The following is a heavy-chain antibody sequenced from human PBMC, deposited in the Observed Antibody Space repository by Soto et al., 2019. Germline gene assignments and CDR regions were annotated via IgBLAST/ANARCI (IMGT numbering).Heavy chain of an antibody. Sequence: SETLSLTCTVSGGSISSYYWSWIRQPPGKGLEWIGYIYYSGSTNYNPSLKSRVTISVDTSKNQFSLKLSSVTAADTAVYYCALGDHYYYYYMDVWGKGTTVTVSS. V-gene: IGHV4-59*01. J-gene: IGHJ6*03. CDR2: IYYSGST. CDR1: GGSISSYY. D-gene: IGHD3-10*01. CDR3: ALGDHYYYYYMDV.